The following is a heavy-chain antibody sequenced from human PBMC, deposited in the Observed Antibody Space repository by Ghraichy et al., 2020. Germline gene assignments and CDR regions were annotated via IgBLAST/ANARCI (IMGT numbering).Heavy chain of an antibody. Sequence: SETLSLTCAVYGGSFTDYPWTWIRQPPGKGLEWIGDIRHSGITSHNPSLKSRVTISVDTSQNQFSLKMTPVTAADTAVYYCARGWQRGTAPGYYMDVWGGGTTVTVSS. D-gene: IGHD1-7*01. J-gene: IGHJ6*03. CDR3: ARGWQRGTAPGYYMDV. V-gene: IGHV4-34*01. CDR1: GGSFTDYP. CDR2: IRHSGIT.